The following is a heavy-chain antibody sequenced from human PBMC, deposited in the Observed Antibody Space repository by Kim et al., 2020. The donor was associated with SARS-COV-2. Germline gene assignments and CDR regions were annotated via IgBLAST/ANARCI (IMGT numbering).Heavy chain of an antibody. J-gene: IGHJ4*02. CDR2: ISAYNGNT. V-gene: IGHV1-18*01. CDR1: GYTFTSYG. Sequence: ASVKVSCKASGYTFTSYGISWVRQAPGQGLEWMGWISAYNGNTNYAQKLQGRVTMTTNTSTSTAYIELRSLRSDDTAVYYLARDGLPYYYGSGSYYGGYFDYWGQGTLGTVSS. D-gene: IGHD3-10*01. CDR3: ARDGLPYYYGSGSYYGGYFDY.